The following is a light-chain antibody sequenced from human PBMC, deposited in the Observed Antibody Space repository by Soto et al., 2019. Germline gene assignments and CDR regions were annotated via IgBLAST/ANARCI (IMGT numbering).Light chain of an antibody. CDR3: TSSTSKTPGV. V-gene: IGLV2-14*01. J-gene: IGLJ1*01. CDR2: DIS. Sequence: QSALTQPASVSGSPGQSITISCTGTSSDVGGYNYVSWYQQHPGKAPKLMIYDISNRPSGVPNRFSGSKSGNTASLTIAGLQAEDDDDYSCTSSTSKTPGVFGTGTKLTVL. CDR1: SSDVGGYNY.